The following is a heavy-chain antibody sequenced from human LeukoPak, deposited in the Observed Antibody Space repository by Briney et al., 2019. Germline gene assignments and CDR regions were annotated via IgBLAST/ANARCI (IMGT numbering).Heavy chain of an antibody. J-gene: IGHJ5*02. D-gene: IGHD6-19*01. CDR2: IFYNEGT. V-gene: IGHV4-59*08. CDR1: SGSFRTYY. CDR3: VXXXYGSGWSYWFDP. Sequence: PSETLSLTCTVSSGSFRTYYWSWIRQPPGKGLEWIGYIFYNEGTSYNPSLKSRVTISVDTSNNQLSLKLNSVTAADPAVYYCVXXXYGSGWSYWFDPWGQGTLVTVSS.